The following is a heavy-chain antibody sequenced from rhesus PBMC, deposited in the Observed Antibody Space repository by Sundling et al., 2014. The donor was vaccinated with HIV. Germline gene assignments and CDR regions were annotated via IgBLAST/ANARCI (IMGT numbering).Heavy chain of an antibody. D-gene: IGHD6-19*01. CDR2: INPSNGIT. CDR1: GYTFTSFS. V-gene: IGHV1-200*01. Sequence: QVQLVQSGTDVKKPGASVKLSCKASGYTFTSFSINWVRQAPGQGLEWMGWINPSNGITGYAQKFQGRVTMTRDTSTSTAYMELSSLRSEDTAVYYCAKGHRSDPWGQGVLVTVSS. J-gene: IGHJ4*01. CDR3: AKGHRSDP.